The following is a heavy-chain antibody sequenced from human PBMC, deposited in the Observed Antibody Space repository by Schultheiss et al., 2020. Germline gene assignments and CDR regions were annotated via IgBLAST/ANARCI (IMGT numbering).Heavy chain of an antibody. CDR1: GYSISSGYY. V-gene: IGHV4-38-2*02. J-gene: IGHJ4*02. CDR2: IYHSGST. D-gene: IGHD4-17*01. Sequence: SETLSLTCAVSGYSISSGYYWGWIRQPPGKGLEWIGSIYHSGSTYYNPSLKSRVTISVDTSKNQFSLKLSSVTAADTAVYYCARDYGDYGGVEFDYWGQGTLVTVSS. CDR3: ARDYGDYGGVEFDY.